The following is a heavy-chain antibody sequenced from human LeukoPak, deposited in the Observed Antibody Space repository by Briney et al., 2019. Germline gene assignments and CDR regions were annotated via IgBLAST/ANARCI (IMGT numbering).Heavy chain of an antibody. CDR2: INHSGST. D-gene: IGHD3-9*01. CDR3: ARVFDGMDV. CDR1: GGSFSGYY. V-gene: IGHV4-34*01. Sequence: SETLSLTCAVYGGSFSGYYWSWIRQPPGKGLEWIGEINHSGSTNYNPSLKSRVTISVDTSKNQFSLKLSSVTAADTAVYYCARVFDGMDVWGQGTTVTVSS. J-gene: IGHJ6*02.